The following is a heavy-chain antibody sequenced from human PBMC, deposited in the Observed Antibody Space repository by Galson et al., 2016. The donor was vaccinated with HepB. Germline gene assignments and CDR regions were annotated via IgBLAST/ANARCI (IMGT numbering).Heavy chain of an antibody. Sequence: SETLSLTCAVSGGSVSSDTWWSWVRQPPGQGLEWIGEVYHSGSTHYNPALKTRIIISVDSSKNEISLKMTSVTAADTAVYYCSKNGPAHHGGWYFGLWGRGTLVTVSS. CDR3: SKNGPAHHGGWYFGL. CDR1: GGSVSSDTW. CDR2: VYHSGST. J-gene: IGHJ2*01. D-gene: IGHD1-14*01. V-gene: IGHV4-4*02.